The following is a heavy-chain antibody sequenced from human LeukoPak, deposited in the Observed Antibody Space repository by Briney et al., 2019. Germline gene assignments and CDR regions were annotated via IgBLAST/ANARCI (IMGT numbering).Heavy chain of an antibody. J-gene: IGHJ5*02. CDR1: GGSISSSSYY. V-gene: IGHV4-39*02. D-gene: IGHD3-10*01. CDR2: IYYSGST. CDR3: AREPYYYYGSGNGWFDP. Sequence: PSETLSLTCTVSGGSISSSSYYWGWIRQPPGKGLEWIGSIYYSGSTYYNPSLKSRVTISVDTSKNQFSLRLSSVTAADTAVYYCAREPYYYYGSGNGWFDPWGQGTLVTVSS.